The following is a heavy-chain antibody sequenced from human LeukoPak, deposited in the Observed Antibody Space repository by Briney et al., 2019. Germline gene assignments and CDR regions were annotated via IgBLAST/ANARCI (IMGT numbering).Heavy chain of an antibody. Sequence: PSGGSLRLSCAASGFTFSNYGMHWVRQAPGKGLEWVAVISNDGTNGYDAEFVKGRFTMSRDNSKNTVFLDMHNLRTEDTAVYYCARAQISIISSGQYLDVWDQGALVTVSS. CDR3: ARAQISIISSGQYLDV. CDR2: ISNDGTNG. V-gene: IGHV3-30*03. J-gene: IGHJ3*01. CDR1: GFTFSNYG. D-gene: IGHD3-9*01.